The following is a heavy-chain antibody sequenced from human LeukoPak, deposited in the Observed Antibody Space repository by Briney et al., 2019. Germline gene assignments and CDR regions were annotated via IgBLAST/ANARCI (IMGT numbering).Heavy chain of an antibody. CDR2: ISYDGTIK. J-gene: IGHJ5*02. V-gene: IGHV3-30-3*01. D-gene: IGHD6-19*01. CDR1: GFTFSIYA. CDR3: AKDVFRRGSVAGWFDP. Sequence: GGSLRLSCAASGFTFSIYAMHWVRQAPGKGLEWVAIISYDGTIKDYADSVKGRFTISRDNSKNTLYLQMNSLRPEDTAIYSCAKDVFRRGSVAGWFDPWGQGTLVTVSS.